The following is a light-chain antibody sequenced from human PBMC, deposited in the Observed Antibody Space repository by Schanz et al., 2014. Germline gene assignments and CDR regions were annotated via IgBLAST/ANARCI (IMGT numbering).Light chain of an antibody. J-gene: IGLJ1*01. Sequence: HSVLTQPPSASGTPGQRVTISCSGSSSNIGSNTVNWYQHLPGTAPKLLIYSNTLRPSGVPDRFSGSKSGTSASLAISGLQSEDEADYYCAAWDDSLDAYVFGSGTKLTVL. CDR1: SSNIGSNT. V-gene: IGLV1-44*01. CDR3: AAWDDSLDAYV. CDR2: SNT.